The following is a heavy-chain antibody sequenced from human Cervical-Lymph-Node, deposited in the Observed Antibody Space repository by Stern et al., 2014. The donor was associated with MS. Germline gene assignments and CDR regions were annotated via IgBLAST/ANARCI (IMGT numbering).Heavy chain of an antibody. CDR1: GYTLSGIS. J-gene: IGHJ6*02. Sequence: QVQLVQSGAEVKKPGASVKVSCKVSGYTLSGISIHWVRQAPGQGLEWMGGFDPEHGETRYAQKFQGRVTMAEGRSTDTAYMELSSLRSEDTAVYYCATHRGRVTYYYGMDVWGQGTTVTVSS. D-gene: IGHD2-21*02. V-gene: IGHV1-24*01. CDR3: ATHRGRVTYYYGMDV. CDR2: FDPEHGET.